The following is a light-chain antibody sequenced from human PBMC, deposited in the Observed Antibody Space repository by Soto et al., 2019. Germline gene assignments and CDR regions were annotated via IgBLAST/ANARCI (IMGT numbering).Light chain of an antibody. J-gene: IGKJ5*01. CDR1: QSVSNNY. CDR2: GAS. Sequence: EIVLTQSPGTLSLSPGERATLSCRASQSVSNNYLAWYQQKPGQAPRLLIYGASSRATGTPDRFSGSGSGTDFTLTISRLEPEDSAVYYCQQFDDSVTFGQGTRLEIK. CDR3: QQFDDSVT. V-gene: IGKV3-20*01.